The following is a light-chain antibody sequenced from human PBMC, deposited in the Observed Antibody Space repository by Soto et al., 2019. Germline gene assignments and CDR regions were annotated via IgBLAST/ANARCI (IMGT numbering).Light chain of an antibody. CDR3: QHYGNSPWT. CDR1: QSVSSTY. J-gene: IGKJ1*01. V-gene: IGKV3-20*01. CDR2: GAS. Sequence: EIVLTQSPGTLSLSPGERATLSCRASQSVSSTYLAWYQQKPGQAPRLLIYGASSRATGIPDRFSGSGSGTGFTLTINRLEPEDFAVYYCQHYGNSPWTFGQGTKVETK.